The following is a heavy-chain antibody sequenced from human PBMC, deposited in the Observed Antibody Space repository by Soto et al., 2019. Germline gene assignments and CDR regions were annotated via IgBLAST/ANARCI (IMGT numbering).Heavy chain of an antibody. J-gene: IGHJ4*02. Sequence: SETCSVVEGCSSRNSRTCIMKNPGKGLEWIGYVYNSGSTNYNPSLKSRVTISEDTSKSQFSLKVNSMTAADTAVYYCARYRREAVAGYTLDNWGQGILVTVSS. CDR2: VYNSGST. CDR3: ARYRREAVAGYTLDN. D-gene: IGHD6-13*01. CDR1: EGCSSRNS. V-gene: IGHV4-59*01.